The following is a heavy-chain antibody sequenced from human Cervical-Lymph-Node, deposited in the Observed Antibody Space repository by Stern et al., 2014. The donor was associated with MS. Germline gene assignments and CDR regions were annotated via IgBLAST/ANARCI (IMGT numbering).Heavy chain of an antibody. CDR3: ARHVRSGSFSFDY. J-gene: IGHJ4*02. V-gene: IGHV4-39*01. Sequence: QVQLQQSGPGLVKPSETLSLTCTVSGGSISSSSYYWGWIRQPPGKGLEWIGSIYYSGSTYYNPPLKGRVPISEDPPKTHFPLKLSFVTAADTAVYYCARHVRSGSFSFDYWGQGTLVTVSS. CDR1: GGSISSSSYY. D-gene: IGHD1-26*01. CDR2: IYYSGST.